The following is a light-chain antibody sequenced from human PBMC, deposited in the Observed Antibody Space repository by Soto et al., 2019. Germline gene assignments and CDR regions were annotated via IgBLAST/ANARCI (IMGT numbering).Light chain of an antibody. V-gene: IGKV2-30*02. CDR3: LQARHWPLT. CDR1: QSLVHSDGHTY. J-gene: IGKJ4*01. CDR2: EIS. Sequence: GVMTQSPLSLPVTLGQPASISCRSSQSLVHSDGHTYLNWFQQRPGQSPRRLIYEISNRASGVPDRCGGSASRTDFLLEIRRVQDEDVVIYYHLQARHWPLTFGGGTKLEIK.